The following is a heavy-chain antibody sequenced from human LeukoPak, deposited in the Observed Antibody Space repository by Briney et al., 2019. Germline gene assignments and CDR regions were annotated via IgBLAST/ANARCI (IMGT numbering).Heavy chain of an antibody. D-gene: IGHD3-3*01. CDR3: ARSGYYEGNDFDY. CDR2: INPNSGGT. Sequence: GASVKVSCKASGYTFTGYYMHWVRQAPGQGLEWMGWINPNSGGTNYAQKFQGRVTMTRDTSISTAYMELSRLRSDDTAVYYCARSGYYEGNDFDYWGQGTLVTVSS. V-gene: IGHV1-2*02. J-gene: IGHJ4*02. CDR1: GYTFTGYY.